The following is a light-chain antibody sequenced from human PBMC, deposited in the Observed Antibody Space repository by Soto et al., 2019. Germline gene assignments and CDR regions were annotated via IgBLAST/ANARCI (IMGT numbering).Light chain of an antibody. CDR3: QQYYSYPPT. Sequence: AIRMTQSPSSFSASTGDRVTITCRASQGISSYLAWYQQKPGKAPKLLIYAASTLQSGVPSRFSGSGSGTDFTLTLSFLQSEDVATYYCQQYYSYPPTFGGGTKVEIK. CDR2: AAS. V-gene: IGKV1-8*01. CDR1: QGISSY. J-gene: IGKJ4*01.